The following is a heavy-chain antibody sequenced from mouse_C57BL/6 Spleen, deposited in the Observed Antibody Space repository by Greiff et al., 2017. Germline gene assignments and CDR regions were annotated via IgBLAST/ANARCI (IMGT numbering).Heavy chain of an antibody. D-gene: IGHD1-1*01. Sequence: VQLQQPGAELVKPGASVKMSCKASGYTFTSYWITWVKQRPGQGLEWIGDIYPGSGSTNYNEKFKSKATLTVDTSSSTAYMQLSSLTSEDSAVYYCAPNYYGSSYGGYWGQGTTLTVSS. V-gene: IGHV1-55*01. CDR3: APNYYGSSYGGY. CDR2: IYPGSGST. J-gene: IGHJ2*01. CDR1: GYTFTSYW.